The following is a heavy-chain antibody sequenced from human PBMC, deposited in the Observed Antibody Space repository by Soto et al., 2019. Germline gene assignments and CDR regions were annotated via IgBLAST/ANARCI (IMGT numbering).Heavy chain of an antibody. J-gene: IGHJ4*02. Sequence: SETLSLTCTVSGGSISSYYWSWIRQPPGKGLEWIGYIYYSGSTNYNPSLKSRVTISVDTSKNQFSLKLSSATAADTAVYYCAIGGSGSYYNPYYFDYWGQGTLVTVSS. CDR1: GGSISSYY. D-gene: IGHD3-10*01. V-gene: IGHV4-59*01. CDR3: AIGGSGSYYNPYYFDY. CDR2: IYYSGST.